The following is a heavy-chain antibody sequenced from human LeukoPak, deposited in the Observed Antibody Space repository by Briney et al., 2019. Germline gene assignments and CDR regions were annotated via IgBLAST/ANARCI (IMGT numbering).Heavy chain of an antibody. Sequence: PSETLSLTCTASGGSISSYYWSWIRQPPGKGLEWIGYIYYSGSTNYNPSLKSRVTISVDTSKNQFSLKLSSVTAADTAVYYCARDPHGCSGGSCYSIWGQGTLVTVSS. CDR2: IYYSGST. J-gene: IGHJ4*02. CDR1: GGSISSYY. V-gene: IGHV4-59*01. D-gene: IGHD2-15*01. CDR3: ARDPHGCSGGSCYSI.